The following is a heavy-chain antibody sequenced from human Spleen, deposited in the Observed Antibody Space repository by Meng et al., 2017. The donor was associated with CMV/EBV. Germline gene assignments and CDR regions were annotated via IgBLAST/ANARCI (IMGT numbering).Heavy chain of an antibody. CDR2: ISSSGSPI. Sequence: GESLKISCAASEFTFSDYYMSWIRQAPGKGLEWVSYISSSGSPIYYADSVKGRFTISRDNAKNSLYLQMNNLRVEDTAVYYCARRDDFWEGGFDIWGQGTVVTVSS. CDR1: EFTFSDYY. D-gene: IGHD3-3*01. CDR3: ARRDDFWEGGFDI. V-gene: IGHV3-11*04. J-gene: IGHJ3*02.